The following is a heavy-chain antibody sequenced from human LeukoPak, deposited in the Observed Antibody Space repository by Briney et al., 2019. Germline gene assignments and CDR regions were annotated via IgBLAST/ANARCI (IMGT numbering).Heavy chain of an antibody. CDR2: ISGGGHDT. CDR3: AQDFPGSFDC. CDR1: GFTFSSYA. Sequence: PGGSLRLSCAASGFTFSSYAMSWVRQAPGKGLEWVSAISGGGHDTYYADSVRGRVTISRDNSKNTLYLQMNSLRAEDTAVYFCAQDFPGSFDCWGQGTLVTVSS. D-gene: IGHD3-10*01. J-gene: IGHJ4*02. V-gene: IGHV3-23*01.